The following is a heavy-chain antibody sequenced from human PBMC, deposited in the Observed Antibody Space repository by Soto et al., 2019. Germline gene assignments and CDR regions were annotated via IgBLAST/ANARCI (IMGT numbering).Heavy chain of an antibody. V-gene: IGHV3-7*01. J-gene: IGHJ4*02. CDR1: GFAFSSYY. CDR2: IKQDEREK. CDR3: AREKRANGYFDY. D-gene: IGHD4-17*01. Sequence: EVKLVESGGGLVQPGGSLRLSCAASGFAFSSYYMSWVRQAPGKGLEWVANIKQDEREKYYLDSVKGRFTISRDDAKNSLFLQMNSLRVDDTAVYYCAREKRANGYFDYWGQGTLVTSPQ.